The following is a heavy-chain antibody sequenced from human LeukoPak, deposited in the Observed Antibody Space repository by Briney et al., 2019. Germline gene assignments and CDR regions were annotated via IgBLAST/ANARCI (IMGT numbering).Heavy chain of an antibody. J-gene: IGHJ6*03. CDR3: ARDPRLVRTYSDYYYVDV. Sequence: PGGSLRLSCEASGFTFSSYTMNWVRQAPGEGLEWVSSITSSSSSIYYADSVKGRITISRDNARNSLYLQMNSLRAEDTAVYYCARDPRLVRTYSDYYYVDVWGKGTTVTVSS. D-gene: IGHD4-23*01. CDR1: GFTFSSYT. V-gene: IGHV3-21*01. CDR2: ITSSSSSI.